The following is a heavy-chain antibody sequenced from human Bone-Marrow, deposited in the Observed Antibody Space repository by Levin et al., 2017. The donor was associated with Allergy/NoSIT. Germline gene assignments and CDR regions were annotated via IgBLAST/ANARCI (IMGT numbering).Heavy chain of an antibody. V-gene: IGHV3-74*01. Sequence: PGGSLRLSCAASGFTFSSYWMYWVRQAPGKGLVYVSHISSDGSSTAYADSVKGRFTISRDNAKNTLYLQMNSLRAEDTAVYYCARDSRSSGRFDYWGQGTLVTVAS. J-gene: IGHJ4*02. CDR2: ISSDGSST. CDR1: GFTFSSYW. CDR3: ARDSRSSGRFDY. D-gene: IGHD6-13*01.